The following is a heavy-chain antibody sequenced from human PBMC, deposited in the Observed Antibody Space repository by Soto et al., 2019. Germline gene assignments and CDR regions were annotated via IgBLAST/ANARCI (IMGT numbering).Heavy chain of an antibody. CDR1: GGSVSSGSYY. J-gene: IGHJ4*02. CDR2: IYYSGST. V-gene: IGHV4-61*01. D-gene: IGHD6-13*01. Sequence: QVQLQESGPGLVKPSETLSLTCTVSGGSVSSGSYYWSWIRQPPGKGLEWIGYIYYSGSTNYNPSLKSRVTISVDTSKNQFSLKLSSVPAADTAVYYCARASIAAAGIHYWGQGTLVTVSS. CDR3: ARASIAAAGIHY.